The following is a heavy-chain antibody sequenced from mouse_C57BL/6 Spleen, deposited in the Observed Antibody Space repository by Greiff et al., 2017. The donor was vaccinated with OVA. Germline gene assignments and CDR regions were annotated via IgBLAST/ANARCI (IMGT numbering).Heavy chain of an antibody. V-gene: IGHV1-64*01. D-gene: IGHD4-1*02. CDR3: GQLGYYAMDY. CDR2: IHPNSGST. CDR1: GYTFTSYW. Sequence: VQLQQPGAELVKPGASVKLSCKASGYTFTSYWMHWVKQRPGQGLEWIGMIHPNSGSTNYNEKFKSKATLTVDKSSSTAYMQLSSLTSEDSAVYYCGQLGYYAMDYWGQGTSVTVSS. J-gene: IGHJ4*01.